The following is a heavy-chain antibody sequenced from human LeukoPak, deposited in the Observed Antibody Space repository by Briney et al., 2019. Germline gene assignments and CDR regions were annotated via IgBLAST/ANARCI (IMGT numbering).Heavy chain of an antibody. D-gene: IGHD2-15*01. CDR3: ARTRRDGSGGFDY. Sequence: PSETLSLTCTVSGYSISSGYYWGWIRQPPGKGLEWIGSIYHSGSTYYNPSLKSRVTISVDTSKNQLSLKLSSVTAADTAVYYCARTRRDGSGGFDYWGQGTLVTVSS. V-gene: IGHV4-38-2*02. CDR2: IYHSGST. CDR1: GYSISSGYY. J-gene: IGHJ4*02.